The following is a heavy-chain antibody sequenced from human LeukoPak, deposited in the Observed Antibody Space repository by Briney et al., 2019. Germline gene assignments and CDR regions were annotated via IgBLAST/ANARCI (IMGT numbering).Heavy chain of an antibody. CDR3: ARGDNWNYGVYYCYCGMDV. CDR2: INHSGST. CDR1: GGSFSGYY. D-gene: IGHD1-7*01. V-gene: IGHV4-34*01. J-gene: IGHJ6*02. Sequence: SETLSLTCAVYGGSFSGYYWSWIRQPPGKGLEWIGEINHSGSTNYNPSLKSRVTISVDTSKNQFSLKLSSVTAADTAVYYCARGDNWNYGVYYCYCGMDVWGQGTTVTVSS.